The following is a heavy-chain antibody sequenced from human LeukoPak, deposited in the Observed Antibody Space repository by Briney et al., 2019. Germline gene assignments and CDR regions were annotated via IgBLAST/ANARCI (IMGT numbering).Heavy chain of an antibody. CDR3: ARHPRTNPGLWFDP. V-gene: IGHV4-39*01. D-gene: IGHD1-14*01. J-gene: IGHJ5*02. CDR2: IYYSGST. CDR1: GGSISSSSYY. Sequence: SETLSLTCTVSGGSISSSSYYWGWIRQPPGKGLEWIGSIYYSGSTYYNPSLKSRVTISVDTSKNQFSLKLSSVTAADTAVYYCARHPRTNPGLWFDPWGQETLVTVSS.